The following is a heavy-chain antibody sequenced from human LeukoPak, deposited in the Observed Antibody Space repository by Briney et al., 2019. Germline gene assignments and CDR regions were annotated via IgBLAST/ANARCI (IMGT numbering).Heavy chain of an antibody. CDR1: GFTFSSYS. CDR2: ISSSSSYI. J-gene: IGHJ4*02. CDR3: ARDHPRYCSSTSCYTPPDY. V-gene: IGHV3-21*01. Sequence: GESLRLSCAASGFTFSSYSMNWVRQAPGKGLEWVSSISSSSSYIYYADSVKGRFTISRDNAKNSLYLQMNSLRAEDTAVYYCARDHPRYCSSTSCYTPPDYWGQGTLVTVSS. D-gene: IGHD2-2*02.